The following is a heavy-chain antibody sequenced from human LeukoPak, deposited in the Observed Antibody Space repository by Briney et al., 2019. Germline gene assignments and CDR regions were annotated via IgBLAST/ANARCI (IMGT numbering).Heavy chain of an antibody. D-gene: IGHD1-26*01. J-gene: IGHJ4*02. CDR2: ISWDGNVK. Sequence: PGRSLRLSCAAYGFTFSSHAMHWVRQAPGKGLEWLAFISWDGNVKYCADSVEGRFTISRDSPKNTLFLQMNSLRAEDTAVYYCARDLSRSYSVDYWGQGTLVTVSS. CDR1: GFTFSSHA. CDR3: ARDLSRSYSVDY. V-gene: IGHV3-30*04.